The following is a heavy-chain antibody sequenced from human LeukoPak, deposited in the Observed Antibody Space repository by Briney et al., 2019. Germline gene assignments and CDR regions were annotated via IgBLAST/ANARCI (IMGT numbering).Heavy chain of an antibody. J-gene: IGHJ6*02. CDR2: INSDGSST. CDR3: ARDLNAVTTSYYYYYGMGV. V-gene: IGHV3-74*01. CDR1: GFTFSNYW. D-gene: IGHD4-17*01. Sequence: GGSLRLSCAASGFTFSNYWMHWVRQAPGKGLVWVSRINSDGSSTSYADSVKGRFTISRDNAKSTLYLQMNSLRAEDTAVYYCARDLNAVTTSYYYYYGMGVWGQGTTVTVPS.